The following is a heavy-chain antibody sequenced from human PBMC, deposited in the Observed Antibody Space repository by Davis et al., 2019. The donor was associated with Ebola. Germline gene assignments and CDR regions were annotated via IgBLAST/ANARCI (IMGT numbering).Heavy chain of an antibody. V-gene: IGHV1-2*06. CDR2: ISTNSGDT. J-gene: IGHJ4*02. Sequence: AASVTVSCKASGYTFTGYYLHWVRQAPGQGLEWMGRISTNSGDTVYAQKFQGRVTMTRDTSITTAYMELSRLRSDDTAVYYCARGGLELDYWGQGTLVTVSS. CDR1: GYTFTGYY. CDR3: ARGGLELDY. D-gene: IGHD1-7*01.